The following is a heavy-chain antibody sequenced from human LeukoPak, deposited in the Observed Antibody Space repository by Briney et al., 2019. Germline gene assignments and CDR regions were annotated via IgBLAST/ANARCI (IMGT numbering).Heavy chain of an antibody. Sequence: GGSLRLSWAASGFTFSSYAMSWVRQAPGKGLEWVSGIVGSGGSTYYADSVKGRFTISRDNSKNTLYLQMNSLRAEDTAVYYCAKVIIAAARYYFDYWGQGTLVTVST. CDR3: AKVIIAAARYYFDY. D-gene: IGHD6-13*01. J-gene: IGHJ4*02. CDR1: GFTFSSYA. V-gene: IGHV3-23*01. CDR2: IVGSGGST.